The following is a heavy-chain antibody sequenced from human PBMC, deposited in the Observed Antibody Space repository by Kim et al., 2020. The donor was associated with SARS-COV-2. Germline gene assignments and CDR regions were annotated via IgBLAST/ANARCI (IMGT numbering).Heavy chain of an antibody. CDR1: GFTFSNAW. CDR2: IKSKTDGGTT. D-gene: IGHD3-9*01. Sequence: GGSLRLSCAASGFTFSNAWMSWVRQAPGKGLEWVGRIKSKTDGGTTDYAAPEKGRFTISRDDSKNTLYLQMNSLKTEDTAVYYCTTVLRYFDWTIIGDYYYYYGMDVWGQGTTVTVSS. CDR3: TTVLRYFDWTIIGDYYYYYGMDV. V-gene: IGHV3-15*01. J-gene: IGHJ6*02.